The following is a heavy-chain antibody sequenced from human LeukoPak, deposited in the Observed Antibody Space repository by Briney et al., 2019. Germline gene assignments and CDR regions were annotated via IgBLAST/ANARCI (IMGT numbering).Heavy chain of an antibody. CDR1: GFTFSDYY. CDR2: ISSSDRTI. V-gene: IGHV3-11*04. J-gene: IGHJ4*02. Sequence: GGSLRLSCAASGFTFSDYYMSWIRQAPGKGLEWISYISSSDRTIYHADSVKGRFTLSRDNAKNSLYLQMNSLRAEDTAVYYCARSARSEDNDFWSGYLPDWGQGTLVTVSS. CDR3: ARSARSEDNDFWSGYLPD. D-gene: IGHD3-3*01.